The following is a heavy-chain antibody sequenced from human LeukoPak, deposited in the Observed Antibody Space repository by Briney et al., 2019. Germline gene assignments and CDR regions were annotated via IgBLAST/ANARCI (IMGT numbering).Heavy chain of an antibody. V-gene: IGHV3-7*01. D-gene: IGHD7-27*01. CDR1: GFSFSDSW. Sequence: GGSLRFSCGASGFSFSDSWMSWVRQAPGKGLEWVADINKDGSVKEYVDSVKGRFNISRDNAKNSLYLQMDSLRAEDTAVYYCATYTNWVAGDVWDQGTTVSVS. CDR3: ATYTNWVAGDV. CDR2: INKDGSVK. J-gene: IGHJ6*02.